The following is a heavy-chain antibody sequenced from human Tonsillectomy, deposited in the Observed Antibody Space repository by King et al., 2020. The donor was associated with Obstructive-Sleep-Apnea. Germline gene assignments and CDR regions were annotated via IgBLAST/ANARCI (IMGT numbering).Heavy chain of an antibody. CDR2: ISGSGGVT. Sequence: VQLVQSGGGLVEPGGSLRLSCAASGFTFSSYAMSWVRQAPGKGLEWGSAISGSGGVTYYADSVKGRFTIARDNSKNTLYLQMNSLRAEDTAVYYCAKDRGKSCSGGSCYGAANVWGQGTTVTVAS. CDR1: GFTFSSYA. CDR3: AKDRGKSCSGGSCYGAANV. D-gene: IGHD2-15*01. J-gene: IGHJ6*02. V-gene: IGHV3-23*04.